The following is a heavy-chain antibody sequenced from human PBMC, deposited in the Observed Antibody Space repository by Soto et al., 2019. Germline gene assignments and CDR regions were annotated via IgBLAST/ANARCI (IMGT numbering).Heavy chain of an antibody. CDR2: INHSGST. D-gene: IGHD6-13*01. CDR1: GGSFSCYY. Sequence: LALTCSVYGGSFSCYYWSWIRQPPGKGLEWIGEINHSGSTNYNPSLKSRVTISVDTSKNQFSLKLSSVTAADTAVYYCASTPSLYSSSWYYLNYWGQGTLVTVSS. CDR3: ASTPSLYSSSWYYLNY. V-gene: IGHV4-34*01. J-gene: IGHJ4*02.